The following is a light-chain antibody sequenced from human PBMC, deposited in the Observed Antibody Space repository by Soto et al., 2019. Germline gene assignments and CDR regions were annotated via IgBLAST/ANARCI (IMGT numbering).Light chain of an antibody. V-gene: IGKV3D-20*02. CDR2: GAS. Sequence: EIAMTQSPATLSVSPGERATLSCRASQSVSSSYLAWYQQKPGQAPRLLIYGASSRATGIPDRFSGSGSGTDFTLTISSLEPEDFAVYYCQQRDNWPPTWTFGHGTKVDIK. CDR3: QQRDNWPPTWT. CDR1: QSVSSSY. J-gene: IGKJ1*01.